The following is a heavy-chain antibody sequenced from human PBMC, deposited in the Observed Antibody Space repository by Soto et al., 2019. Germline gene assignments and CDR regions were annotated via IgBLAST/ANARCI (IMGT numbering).Heavy chain of an antibody. CDR1: GGSISSGDYY. D-gene: IGHD5-18*01. CDR3: ASDIPDRGYSYGYVRN. V-gene: IGHV4-30-4*01. Sequence: SETLSLTCTVSGGSISSGDYYWSWIRQPPGKGLEWIGYIYYSGSTYYNPSLKSRVTISVDTSKTQFSLKLSSVTAADTAVYYSASDIPDRGYSYGYVRNWGQGTLVTVSS. CDR2: IYYSGST. J-gene: IGHJ4*02.